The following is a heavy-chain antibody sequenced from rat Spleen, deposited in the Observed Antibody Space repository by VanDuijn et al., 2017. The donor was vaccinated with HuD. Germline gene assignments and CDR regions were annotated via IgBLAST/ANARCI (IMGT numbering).Heavy chain of an antibody. CDR1: GFSLSSYG. D-gene: IGHD1-11*01. CDR2: IWGNGNT. Sequence: QVQLKESGPGLVQPSQTLSLTCTVSGFSLSSYGVIWVRQPPGKGLEWMGVIWGNGNTNYNSALKSRLSISRDTSKSQVFLKMNSLQPEDIATYYCARDGDGSLYYFDYWGQGVMVTVSS. V-gene: IGHV2-13*01. CDR3: ARDGDGSLYYFDY. J-gene: IGHJ2*01.